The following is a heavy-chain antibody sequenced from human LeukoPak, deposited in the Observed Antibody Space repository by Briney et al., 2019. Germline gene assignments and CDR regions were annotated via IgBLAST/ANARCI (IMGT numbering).Heavy chain of an antibody. CDR2: IIPIFGTA. D-gene: IGHD2-2*01. CDR3: ARGREYQYGDY. Sequence: SVKVSCKASGGTFSSYAISWVRQAPGQGLEWMGGIIPIFGTANYAQKFQGRVTITADESTSTDYMELSSLKYEDTAVYCCARGREYQYGDYWGQGTLVAVSS. CDR1: GGTFSSYA. V-gene: IGHV1-69*13. J-gene: IGHJ4*02.